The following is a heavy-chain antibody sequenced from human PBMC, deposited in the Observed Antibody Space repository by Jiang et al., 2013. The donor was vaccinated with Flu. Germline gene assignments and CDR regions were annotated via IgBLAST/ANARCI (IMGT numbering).Heavy chain of an antibody. V-gene: IGHV5-51*01. J-gene: IGHJ4*02. Sequence: MGIIHPGDSDIRYSPSFQGQVTISADTSISTAYLQWSSLKASDTAMYYCARNGAGGCFDYWGQGTLATVSS. CDR2: IHPGDSDI. CDR3: ARNGAGGCFDY. D-gene: IGHD2-15*01.